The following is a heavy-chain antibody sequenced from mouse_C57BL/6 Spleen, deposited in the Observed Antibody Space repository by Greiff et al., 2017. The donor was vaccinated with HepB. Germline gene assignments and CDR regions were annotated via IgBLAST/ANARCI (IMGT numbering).Heavy chain of an antibody. D-gene: IGHD2-4*01. Sequence: EVQLKESGPELVKPGDSVKISCKASGYSFTGYFMNWVMQSHGKSLEWIGRINPYNGDTFYNQKFKGKATLTVDKSSSTAHMELRSLTSEDSAVYYCARDDYDYWYFDVWGTGTTVTVSS. J-gene: IGHJ1*03. V-gene: IGHV1-20*01. CDR1: GYSFTGYF. CDR3: ARDDYDYWYFDV. CDR2: INPYNGDT.